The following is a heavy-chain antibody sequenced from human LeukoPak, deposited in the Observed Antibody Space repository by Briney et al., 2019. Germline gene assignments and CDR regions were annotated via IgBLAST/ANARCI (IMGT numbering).Heavy chain of an antibody. D-gene: IGHD6-19*01. V-gene: IGHV4-59*01. CDR2: IYHNGNS. J-gene: IGHJ4*02. CDR1: GGSFSDYY. CDR3: AGQAYSSGWLDN. Sequence: SETLSLTCSVSGGSFSDYYWSFIRQPPGKGLEWIGYIYHNGNSDFNPSIKSRVTISVDTSKNQFSLRMSSVTAADTAVYFCAGQAYSSGWLDNWGPGTLVTVSS.